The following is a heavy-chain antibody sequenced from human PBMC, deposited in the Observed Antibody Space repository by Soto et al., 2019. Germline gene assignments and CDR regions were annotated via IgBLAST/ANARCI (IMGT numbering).Heavy chain of an antibody. CDR2: INPSGGST. V-gene: IGHV1-46*01. CDR1: GYTFTSYY. D-gene: IGHD5-12*01. J-gene: IGHJ4*02. CDR3: AREWLPFRTPDY. Sequence: QVQLVQSGAEVKKPGASVKVSCKASGYTFTSYYMHWVRQAPGQGLEWVGIINPSGGSTTYAQKFQGRVTMTRDTATSTAYRKLSSLRSENTAVYYCAREWLPFRTPDYWGQGTLVTVSS.